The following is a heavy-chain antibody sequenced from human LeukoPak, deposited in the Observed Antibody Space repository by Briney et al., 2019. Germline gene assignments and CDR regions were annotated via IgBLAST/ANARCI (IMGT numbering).Heavy chain of an antibody. V-gene: IGHV1-2*02. CDR1: GYTFTGYY. CDR2: INPNSGGT. CDR3: ARLMIEYYDSSGYSDF. D-gene: IGHD3-22*01. J-gene: IGHJ4*02. Sequence: ASVKVSCKASGYTFTGYYMHWVRQAPGQGLEWMGWINPNSGGTNYAQKIQGRVTMTRDTSISTAYMELSRLRSDDTAVYYCARLMIEYYDSSGYSDFWGQGTLVTVSS.